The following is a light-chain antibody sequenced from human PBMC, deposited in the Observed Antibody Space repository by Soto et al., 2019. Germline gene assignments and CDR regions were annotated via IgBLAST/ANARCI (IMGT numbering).Light chain of an antibody. V-gene: IGKV1-39*01. CDR1: QSISSY. CDR3: QQSYSTPYT. CDR2: AAS. J-gene: IGKJ2*01. Sequence: DIQMTQSPSSLSASVGDRVTITCRASQSISSYLNWYQQKPGKAPKLLISAASSLQSGVPSRFSGSGSGTNFTLTISRLQPEDFGTYYWQQSYSTPYTFGQGTKLEIK.